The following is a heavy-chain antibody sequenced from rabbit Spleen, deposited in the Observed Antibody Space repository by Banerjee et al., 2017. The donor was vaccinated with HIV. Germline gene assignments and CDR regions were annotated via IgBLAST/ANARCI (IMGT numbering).Heavy chain of an antibody. CDR1: GFSFSRDYS. D-gene: IGHD2-1*01. CDR3: GRAGEGGYGYLDL. J-gene: IGHJ4*01. Sequence: QLLEVSGGALVTPGASLPLPCPASGFSFSRDYSICWVRQAPGKGLEWIACTYTADGDTYYAPWAKGRFTISKASSTTVTLQMTSLTVADTATFFCGRAGEGGYGYLDLWGPGTLVTVS. CDR2: TYTADGDT. V-gene: IGHV1S40*01.